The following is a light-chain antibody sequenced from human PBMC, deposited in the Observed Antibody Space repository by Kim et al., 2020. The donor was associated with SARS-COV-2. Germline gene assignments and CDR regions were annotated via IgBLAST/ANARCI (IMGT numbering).Light chain of an antibody. Sequence: SVSAGERATLSCRASESVPYNLAWYQQKPGQPPRLLIYGTSIGDTDIPARVSGSGSGTQFTLTINSLQPEDSAFYYCEQYAKWPYSFGQGTKLEI. CDR3: EQYAKWPYS. CDR1: ESVPYN. J-gene: IGKJ2*03. CDR2: GTS. V-gene: IGKV3D-15*01.